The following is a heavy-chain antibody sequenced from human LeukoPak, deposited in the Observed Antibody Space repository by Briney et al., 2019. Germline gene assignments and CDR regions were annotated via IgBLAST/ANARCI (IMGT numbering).Heavy chain of an antibody. CDR3: ARDQGRYCSSTSCYMGGNWFDP. J-gene: IGHJ5*02. Sequence: ASVKVSCKASGGTFSSYAISWVRQAPGQGLEWMGGIIPIFGTANYAQKFQGRVTITADESTSTAYMELSSLRSEDTAVYYCARDQGRYCSSTSCYMGGNWFDPWGQGTLVTVSS. V-gene: IGHV1-69*13. CDR1: GGTFSSYA. D-gene: IGHD2-2*02. CDR2: IIPIFGTA.